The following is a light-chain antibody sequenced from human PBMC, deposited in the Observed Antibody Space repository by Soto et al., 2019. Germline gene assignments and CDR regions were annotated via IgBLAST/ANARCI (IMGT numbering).Light chain of an antibody. J-gene: IGKJ1*01. CDR3: QQYNSYST. CDR2: DAS. CDR1: QSISSW. V-gene: IGKV1-5*01. Sequence: DIQMTQSPSTLSASVGDRVTITCRASQSISSWLAWYQQKPGKAPKLLIYDASSLESGLPSRFSGSGSGTVFTLTISSLQPDDFSTYYRQQYNSYSTFGQGTKVEIK.